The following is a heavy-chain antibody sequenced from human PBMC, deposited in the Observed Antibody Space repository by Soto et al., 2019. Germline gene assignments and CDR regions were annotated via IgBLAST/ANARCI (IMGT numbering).Heavy chain of an antibody. CDR1: GFTFDTYG. J-gene: IGHJ6*02. Sequence: PGWSLRLSCAASGFTFDTYGIHLVRQAPGKGLEWVALISYEGSNKYYSDSVKGRFTISRDNAKNSLYLQMNRLRAEDTAVYYCARGTHSSSWYLDYYYGMEVWGQGTKVTVFS. D-gene: IGHD6-13*01. V-gene: IGHV3-30-3*01. CDR3: ARGTHSSSWYLDYYYGMEV. CDR2: ISYEGSNK.